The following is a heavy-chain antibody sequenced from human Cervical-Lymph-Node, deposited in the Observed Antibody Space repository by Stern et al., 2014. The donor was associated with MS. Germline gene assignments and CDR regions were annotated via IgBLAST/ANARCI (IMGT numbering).Heavy chain of an antibody. CDR1: GASISSGTSY. V-gene: IGHV4-61*02. CDR3: ARGHWELLGNNYFDS. Sequence: VHLVESGPGLVKPSQTLSLTCTVSGASISSGTSYWSWLRQPAGGGLEWIGRLHASGATYYNPSLKSRVTISGDTSKNQFSLNLNSVTAADTAVYYCARGHWELLGNNYFDSWGQGTLVTVSS. CDR2: LHASGAT. J-gene: IGHJ4*02. D-gene: IGHD1-26*01.